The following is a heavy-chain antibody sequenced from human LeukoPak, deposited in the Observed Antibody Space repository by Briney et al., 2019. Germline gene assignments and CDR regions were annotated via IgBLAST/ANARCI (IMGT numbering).Heavy chain of an antibody. CDR1: GGSIIISGYY. CDR2: VFYNGDT. V-gene: IGHV4-39*07. Sequence: SETLSLTCAVSGGSIIISGYYWAWIRQPPGKGLEWIGSVFYNGDTYYNPSLRSRVTISVDTSKNQFSLKLSSVTAADTAVYYRARGDIVVVVAATPGGFDPWGQGTLVTVSS. CDR3: ARGDIVVVVAATPGGFDP. J-gene: IGHJ5*02. D-gene: IGHD2-15*01.